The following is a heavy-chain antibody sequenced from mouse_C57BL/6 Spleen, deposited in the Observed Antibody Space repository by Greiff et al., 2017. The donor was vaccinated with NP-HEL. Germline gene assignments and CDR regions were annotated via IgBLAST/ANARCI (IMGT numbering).Heavy chain of an antibody. CDR1: GYTFTSYW. J-gene: IGHJ4*01. CDR2: IDPSDSET. CDR3: ALYSNYSYAMDY. Sequence: VQLQQPGAELVRPGSSVKLSCKASGYTFTSYWMHWVKQRPIQGLEWIGNIDPSDSETHYNQKFKDKATLTVDKSSSTAYMQLSSLTSEDSAVYYCALYSNYSYAMDYWGQGTSVTVSS. D-gene: IGHD2-5*01. V-gene: IGHV1-52*01.